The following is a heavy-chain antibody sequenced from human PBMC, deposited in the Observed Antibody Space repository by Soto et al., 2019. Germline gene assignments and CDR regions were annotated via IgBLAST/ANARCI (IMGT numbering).Heavy chain of an antibody. CDR1: GGSIDNSHSF. Sequence: SEPPSLTCDVSGGSIDNSHSFWGWVRQPPGKGLEFIGSVYYSGGAYYSPSLKSRVTVSVDTSKNQLSLRVNSVTAADTAVYYCLSVVEAANRHTDSDSSGQGVLGTVSS. D-gene: IGHD2-15*01. V-gene: IGHV4-39*05. J-gene: IGHJ4*02. CDR3: LSVVEAANRHTDSDS. CDR2: VYYSGGA.